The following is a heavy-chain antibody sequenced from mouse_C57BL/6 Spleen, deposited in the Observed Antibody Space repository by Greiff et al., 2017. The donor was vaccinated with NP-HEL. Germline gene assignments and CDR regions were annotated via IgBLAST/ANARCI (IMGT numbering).Heavy chain of an antibody. J-gene: IGHJ3*01. Sequence: EVQLQQSGPELVKPGASVKLSCKASGYSFTDYNMNWVKQSNGKSLEWIGVINPNYGTTSYNQKFKGKATLTVDQSSSTAYMQLNSLTSEDSAVYYCARGDDYGSSYGLAYWGQGTLVTVSA. V-gene: IGHV1-39*01. CDR2: INPNYGTT. CDR1: GYSFTDYN. D-gene: IGHD1-1*01. CDR3: ARGDDYGSSYGLAY.